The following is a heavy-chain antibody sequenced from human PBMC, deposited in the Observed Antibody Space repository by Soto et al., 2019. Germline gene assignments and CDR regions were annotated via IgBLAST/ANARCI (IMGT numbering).Heavy chain of an antibody. D-gene: IGHD3-22*01. Sequence: QVQVQQWGAGLLKPSETLSLTCAVYGGSLSAYYWSWIRQPPGKGLEWIGEINHSGSTNYNPSLKSRVTISVDTSKNQFSLKLTSVTAADTAVYYCARRGDYYDSSDDANDIWGQGTMVTVSS. CDR3: ARRGDYYDSSDDANDI. J-gene: IGHJ3*02. V-gene: IGHV4-34*01. CDR1: GGSLSAYY. CDR2: INHSGST.